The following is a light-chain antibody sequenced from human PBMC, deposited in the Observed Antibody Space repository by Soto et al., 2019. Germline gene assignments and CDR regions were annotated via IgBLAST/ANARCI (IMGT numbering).Light chain of an antibody. CDR1: SSDVGGYDY. V-gene: IGLV2-11*01. Sequence: QSALTQPRSVSGSPGQSVTISCTGTSSDVGGYDYVSWYQHHPGKAPKLMIYDVNKRPSGVPDRFSGSKSGNTASLTISGLQAEDEADYHCCSYAGTKTLVFGGGTKLTVL. CDR3: CSYAGTKTLV. CDR2: DVN. J-gene: IGLJ2*01.